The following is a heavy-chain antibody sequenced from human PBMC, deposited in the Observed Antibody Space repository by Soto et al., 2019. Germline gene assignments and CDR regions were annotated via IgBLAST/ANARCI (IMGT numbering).Heavy chain of an antibody. D-gene: IGHD4-17*01. V-gene: IGHV1-18*01. CDR3: ARVRFDHYGDWYFDY. J-gene: IGHJ4*02. CDR1: GYPFTSYG. Sequence: ASVKVSCKASGYPFTSYGISWVRQAPGQGLEWMGWISAYNGNTNYAQKLQGRVTMTTDTSTSTVYMELSSLRSEDTAVYYCARVRFDHYGDWYFDYWGQGTLVTVSS. CDR2: ISAYNGNT.